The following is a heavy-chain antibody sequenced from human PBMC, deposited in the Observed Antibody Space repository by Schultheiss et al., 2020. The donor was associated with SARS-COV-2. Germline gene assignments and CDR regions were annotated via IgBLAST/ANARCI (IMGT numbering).Heavy chain of an antibody. J-gene: IGHJ5*02. CDR3: ARDVEAAAGTGWFDP. CDR1: GGSISSSSYY. CDR2: IYYSGST. V-gene: IGHV4-61*01. Sequence: SQTLSLTCTVSGGSISSSSYYWGWIRQPPGKGLEWIGYIYYSGSTNYNPSLKSRVTISVDTSKNQFSLKLSSVTAADTAVYYCARDVEAAAGTGWFDPWGQGTLVTVAS. D-gene: IGHD6-13*01.